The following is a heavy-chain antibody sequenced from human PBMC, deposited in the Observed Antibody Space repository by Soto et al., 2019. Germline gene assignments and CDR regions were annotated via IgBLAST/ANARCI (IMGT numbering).Heavy chain of an antibody. CDR2: TYYRSKWYN. Sequence: PSQTLSLTCAISVDSVSSNRAAWHWISQSPSRGLEWLGKTYYRSKWYNDYAVSVKSRMTVSPDTTRNQISLQLNSVTPEDTAVYYCASVTSGYAYRKPDYYDYGMDVWGQGTAVTVSS. CDR1: VDSVSSNRAA. V-gene: IGHV6-1*01. J-gene: IGHJ6*02. D-gene: IGHD5-12*01. CDR3: ASVTSGYAYRKPDYYDYGMDV.